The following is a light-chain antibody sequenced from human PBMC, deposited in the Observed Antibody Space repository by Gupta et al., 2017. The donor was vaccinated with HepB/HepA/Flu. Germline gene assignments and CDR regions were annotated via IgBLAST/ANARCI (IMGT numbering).Light chain of an antibody. CDR2: EVS. CDR3: SSYAGSNNLI. V-gene: IGLV2-8*01. Sequence: QSALTQPPSASGSPRQSVTISCTGTSSDVGGYNYVSWYQQHPGKAPKLMIYEVSKRPSGVPDRFSGSKSGNTASLTVSGLQAEDEADYYCSSYAGSNNLIFGGGTKLTGL. CDR1: SSDVGGYNY. J-gene: IGLJ2*01.